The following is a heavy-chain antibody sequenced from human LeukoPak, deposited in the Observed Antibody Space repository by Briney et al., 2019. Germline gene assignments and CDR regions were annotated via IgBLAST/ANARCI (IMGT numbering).Heavy chain of an antibody. Sequence: SETLSLTCTVSGVSISSYYWSWIRQPAGKGLEWIGRIYTSGSTNYNASLKSRVSMSVDTSKNQFSLKLSSVTAAETAVFYCARENSGSYREFDYWGQGTLVTVSS. CDR3: ARENSGSYREFDY. D-gene: IGHD1-26*01. V-gene: IGHV4-4*07. J-gene: IGHJ4*02. CDR1: GVSISSYY. CDR2: IYTSGST.